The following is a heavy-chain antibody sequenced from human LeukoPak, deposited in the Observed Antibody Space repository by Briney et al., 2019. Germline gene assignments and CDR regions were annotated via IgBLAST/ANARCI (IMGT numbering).Heavy chain of an antibody. J-gene: IGHJ5*01. CDR1: DGSFSGSY. V-gene: IGHV4-34*01. Sequence: SETLSLTCAVYDGSFSGSYCTWIRQPPGKGLEWIGEINHSGSANYNPSLKSRVTILLDTSKNQFSLNLSSVTAADTAVYYCARRPWGVIIKTWFDSWGQGTLVTVSS. CDR2: INHSGSA. D-gene: IGHD3-10*01. CDR3: ARRPWGVIIKTWFDS.